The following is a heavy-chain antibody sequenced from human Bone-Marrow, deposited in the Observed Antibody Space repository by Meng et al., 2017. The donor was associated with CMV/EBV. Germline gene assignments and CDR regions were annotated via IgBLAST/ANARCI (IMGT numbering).Heavy chain of an antibody. CDR1: EYTFTDYY. J-gene: IGHJ4*02. CDR3: ARDRAAAAGTRVDY. CDR2: INPSGGST. V-gene: IGHV1-46*01. D-gene: IGHD6-13*01. Sequence: ASVKVSCKASEYTFTDYYIHWVRQAPGQGLEWMGLINPSGGSTRYAQKFQGRVTMTRDTSTSTVYMELSSLRSEDTAVYYCARDRAAAAGTRVDYWGQGTLVTVSS.